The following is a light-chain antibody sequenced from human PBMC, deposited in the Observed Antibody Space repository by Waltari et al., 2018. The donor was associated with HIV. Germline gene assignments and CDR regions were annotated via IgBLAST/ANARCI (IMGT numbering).Light chain of an antibody. CDR3: QHFDSLPHT. V-gene: IGKV1-33*01. CDR1: EAISAY. CDR2: DGS. Sequence: IQMTLSPCSLSASVGDSVPIPCQPSEAISAYINGYQVKPGTAPKLLIYDGSTLQPGFPSRFSGSGSGTVFTFTISSLQPEDIGTYFCQHFDSLPHTFGPGTKVDF. J-gene: IGKJ3*01.